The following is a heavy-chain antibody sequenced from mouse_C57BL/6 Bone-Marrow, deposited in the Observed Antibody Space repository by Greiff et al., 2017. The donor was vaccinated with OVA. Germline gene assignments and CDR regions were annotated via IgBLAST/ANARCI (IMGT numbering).Heavy chain of an antibody. CDR1: GYTFTSYW. Sequence: QVQLQQSGAELAKPGASVKLSCKASGYTFTSYWMHWVKQRPGQGLEWIGYINPSSGYTKYNQKFKDKATLTAEKSSSTAYMQLSSLTYEDSAVYYCARKEPITPLDYWGQGTSVTVSS. CDR2: INPSSGYT. V-gene: IGHV1-7*01. CDR3: ARKEPITPLDY. J-gene: IGHJ4*01. D-gene: IGHD1-1*01.